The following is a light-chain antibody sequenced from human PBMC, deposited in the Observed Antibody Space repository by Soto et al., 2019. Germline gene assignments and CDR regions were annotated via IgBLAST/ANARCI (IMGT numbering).Light chain of an antibody. V-gene: IGKV3-20*01. J-gene: IGKJ5*01. CDR3: LQYDGWPLT. CDR1: QSVSNNY. CDR2: GAS. Sequence: EIVLTQSPGTLSLSPGERSTLSLRASQSVSNNYLAWYQQKPGQAPRLLIYGASTRATGIPARFSGDGSGTEFTLTIDSLQSEDFVVYYCLQYDGWPLTFGQGTRLEIK.